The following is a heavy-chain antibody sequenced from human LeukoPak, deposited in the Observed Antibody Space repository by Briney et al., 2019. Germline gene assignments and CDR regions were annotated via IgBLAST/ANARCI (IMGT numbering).Heavy chain of an antibody. CDR2: IDIDGSTT. CDR1: GFTFSNSL. V-gene: IGHV3-74*01. Sequence: GSLRLSCAASGFTFSNSLMHWVRQVPGKGLVWVARIDIDGSTTHYADSVKGRFTISRDNAKNTLYLQMNILRAEGTAVYYCVRDRDGYNYWGQGTLVTVSS. D-gene: IGHD5-24*01. CDR3: VRDRDGYNY. J-gene: IGHJ4*02.